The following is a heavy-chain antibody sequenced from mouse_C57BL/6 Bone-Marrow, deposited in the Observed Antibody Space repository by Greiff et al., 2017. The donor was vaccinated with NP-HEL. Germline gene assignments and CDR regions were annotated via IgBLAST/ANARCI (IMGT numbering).Heavy chain of an antibody. CDR2: ISGGGGNT. CDR3: ARPNTHCDFDV. J-gene: IGHJ1*03. Sequence: EVQGVESGGGLVKPGGSLKLSCAASGFTFSCYTMSWVRQTPEKRLEWVATISGGGGNTYYPDSVKGRFTISRDNAKNTLYLQMSSLRSEDTALYYCARPNTHCDFDVWGTGTTVTVSS. V-gene: IGHV5-9*01. CDR1: GFTFSCYT.